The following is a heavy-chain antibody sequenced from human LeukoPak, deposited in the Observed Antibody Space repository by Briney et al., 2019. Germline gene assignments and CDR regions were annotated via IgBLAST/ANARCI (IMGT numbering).Heavy chain of an antibody. D-gene: IGHD2-15*01. J-gene: IGHJ4*02. V-gene: IGHV3-48*04. CDR3: VRDHLCCFEH. CDR1: GFTLSAYS. CDR2: TSRSSGAI. Sequence: SGGSLRLSCAASGFTLSAYSMTWFRQAPGKGLEWISYTSRSSGAIFYADSVKGRFTISGDNAKSSLYLQMNGLRAEDTAVYYCVRDHLCCFEHWRQGTLVTVSS.